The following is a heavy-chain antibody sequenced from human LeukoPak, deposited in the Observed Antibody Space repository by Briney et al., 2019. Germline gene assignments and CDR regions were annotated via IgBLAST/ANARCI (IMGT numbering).Heavy chain of an antibody. D-gene: IGHD5-18*01. J-gene: IGHJ3*02. CDR1: GYTFTSFY. Sequence: ASVKVSCKASGYTFTSFYMHWVRQAPGQGLEWMGIISPSDGDTTYAQKFQGGVTMTRDMSTSTVYMELSSLRSEDTAVYYCARVRHGYSHGYNDAFEIWGQGTMVTVSS. V-gene: IGHV1-46*01. CDR3: ARVRHGYSHGYNDAFEI. CDR2: ISPSDGDT.